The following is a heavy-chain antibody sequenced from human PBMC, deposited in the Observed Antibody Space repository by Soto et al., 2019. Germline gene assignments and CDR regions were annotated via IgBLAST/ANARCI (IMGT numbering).Heavy chain of an antibody. CDR1: GGTFSSYA. CDR3: ARMGRFLEWLSSWFDP. V-gene: IGHV1-69*13. D-gene: IGHD3-3*01. CDR2: FIPIFGTA. Sequence: ASVKVSCKASGGTFSSYAISWVRQAPGQGLEWMGGFIPIFGTANYAQKFQGRVTITADESTSTAYMELSSLRSEDTAVYYCARMGRFLEWLSSWFDPWGQGTLVTVSS. J-gene: IGHJ5*02.